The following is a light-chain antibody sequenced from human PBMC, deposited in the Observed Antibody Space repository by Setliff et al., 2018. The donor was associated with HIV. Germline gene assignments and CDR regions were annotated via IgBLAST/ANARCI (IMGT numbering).Light chain of an antibody. Sequence: QSVLTQPASVSGSPGQSITISCTGTSSDIGGYNYVSWYQHHPGKAPQLIIYEVSNRPSGISNRFSGSKSGNTASLTISGLQAEDEADYYCSSYTSTNTLGVFGGGTKVTVL. CDR2: EVS. CDR3: SSYTSTNTLGV. V-gene: IGLV2-14*01. CDR1: SSDIGGYNY. J-gene: IGLJ3*02.